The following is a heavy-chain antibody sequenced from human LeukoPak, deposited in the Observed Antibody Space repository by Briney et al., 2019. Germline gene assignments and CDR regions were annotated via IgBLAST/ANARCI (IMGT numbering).Heavy chain of an antibody. Sequence: SETLSLTFTVSGGSISSSSYYWGWIRQPPGKGLEWIGSIYYSGSTYYNPSLKSRVTISVDTSKNQFSLKLSSVTAADTAVYYCAGGYSDDFWSGYYPYNWFDPWGQGTLVTVSS. CDR2: IYYSGST. D-gene: IGHD3-3*01. J-gene: IGHJ5*02. CDR3: AGGYSDDFWSGYYPYNWFDP. CDR1: GGSISSSSYY. V-gene: IGHV4-39*01.